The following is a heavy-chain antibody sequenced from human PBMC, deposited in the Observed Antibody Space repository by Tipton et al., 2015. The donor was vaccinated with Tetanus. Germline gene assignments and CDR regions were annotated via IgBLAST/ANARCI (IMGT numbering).Heavy chain of an antibody. V-gene: IGHV4-4*07. CDR1: GGSNSSYY. J-gene: IGHJ6*02. CDR2: IYTSGST. CDR3: AREAPQQWLATSYYYGMDV. D-gene: IGHD6-19*01. Sequence: TLSLTCTVSGGSNSSYYWSWIRQPAGKGLEWIGRIYTSGSTNYNPSLKSRVTMSVDTSKNQFSLKLSSVTAADTAVYYCAREAPQQWLATSYYYGMDVWGQGTTVTVSS.